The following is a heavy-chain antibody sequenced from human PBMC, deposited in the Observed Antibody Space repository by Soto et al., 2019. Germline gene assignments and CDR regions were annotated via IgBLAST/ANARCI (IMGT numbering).Heavy chain of an antibody. CDR1: GFTFSSYA. Sequence: GGSLRLSCAASGFTFSSYAMSWVRQAPGKGLEWVSAISGSGGSTYYADSVKGRFTISRDNSKNTLYLQMSSLRAEDTAVYYCAKDLGYSYGYDYWGQGTLVTVSS. CDR3: AKDLGYSYGYDY. J-gene: IGHJ4*02. CDR2: ISGSGGST. V-gene: IGHV3-23*01. D-gene: IGHD5-18*01.